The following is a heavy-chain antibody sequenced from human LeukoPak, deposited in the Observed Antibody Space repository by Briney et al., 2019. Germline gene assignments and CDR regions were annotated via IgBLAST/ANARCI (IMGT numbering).Heavy chain of an antibody. CDR2: INHGGSN. Sequence: PSETLSLTCAVYGGSFSGYYWGWIRQPPGKGLEWIGEINHGGSNNYHPSLKSRATISVDPPKNQFSLKQSSVTAADTGVYYCARGWRIAARNFDYWGQGTLVTVSS. J-gene: IGHJ4*02. V-gene: IGHV4-34*01. CDR3: ARGWRIAARNFDY. CDR1: GGSFSGYY. D-gene: IGHD6-25*01.